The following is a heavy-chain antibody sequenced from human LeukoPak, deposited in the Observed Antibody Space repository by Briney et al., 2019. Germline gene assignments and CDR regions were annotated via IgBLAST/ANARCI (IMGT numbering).Heavy chain of an antibody. Sequence: GRSLRLSCAASGFTFSSYGMHWVRQAPGKGLEWVAVISYDGSNKYYADSVKGRFTISRDNSKNTLYLQMNSLRAEDTAVYYCAKLPTADTAMVTWGQGTLVTVSS. V-gene: IGHV3-30*18. CDR1: GFTFSSYG. CDR2: ISYDGSNK. CDR3: AKLPTADTAMVT. D-gene: IGHD5-18*01. J-gene: IGHJ5*02.